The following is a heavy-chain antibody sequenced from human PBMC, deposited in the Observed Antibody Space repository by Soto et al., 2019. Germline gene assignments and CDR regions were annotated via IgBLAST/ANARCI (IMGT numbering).Heavy chain of an antibody. V-gene: IGHV4-31*03. CDR2: ISYSGST. D-gene: IGHD6-13*01. Sequence: QVQLQESGPGLVKPSQTLSLTCTVSGGSISSGGYYWSWIRQHPGKGLEWIGYISYSGSTYYNSSLESRVTISVDTSKNQFSLKLTSVTAADTAVYYCAREGAGPKGSSSWPADAFDIWGQGTMVTVSS. CDR1: GGSISSGGYY. CDR3: AREGAGPKGSSSWPADAFDI. J-gene: IGHJ3*02.